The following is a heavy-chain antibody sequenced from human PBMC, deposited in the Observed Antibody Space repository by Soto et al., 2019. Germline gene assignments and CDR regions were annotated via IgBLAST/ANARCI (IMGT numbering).Heavy chain of an antibody. V-gene: IGHV4-59*01. CDR2: IYYSGST. CDR1: GGSISSYY. D-gene: IGHD3-16*01. Sequence: QVQLQESGPGLVKPSETLSLTCTVSGGSISSYYWSWIRQPPGKGLEWIGYIYYSGSTNYNPSLKSRVTISVDTSKNQFSLKLSSVTAADTAVYYCARIKLLERAFDIWGQGTMVTVSS. CDR3: ARIKLLERAFDI. J-gene: IGHJ3*02.